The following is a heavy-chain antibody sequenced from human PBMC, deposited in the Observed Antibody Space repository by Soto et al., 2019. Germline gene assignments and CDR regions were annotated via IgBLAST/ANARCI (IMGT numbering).Heavy chain of an antibody. CDR3: ARDAFVVFFEIQFDGAYYYGMDV. Sequence: QVQLVQSGAEVKKPGASVKVSCKASGYTFTSYGISWVRQAPGQGLEWMGWISAYNGNTNYAQKLQGRVTMTTDTSTSTAYMELRSLRSDETAVYYCARDAFVVFFEIQFDGAYYYGMDVWGQGTTVTVSS. J-gene: IGHJ6*02. V-gene: IGHV1-18*01. D-gene: IGHD5-18*01. CDR1: GYTFTSYG. CDR2: ISAYNGNT.